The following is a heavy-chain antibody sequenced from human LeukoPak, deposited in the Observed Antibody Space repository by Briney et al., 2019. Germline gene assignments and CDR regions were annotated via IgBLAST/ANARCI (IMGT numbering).Heavy chain of an antibody. Sequence: MSSETLSLTCTVSGGSIGSYYWSWIRQPPGKGLEWIGYIYYSGSTNYNPSLKSRVTISVDTSKNQFSLKLSSVTAADTAVYYCARQVYSYGPNDAFDIWGQGTMVTVSS. CDR3: ARQVYSYGPNDAFDI. CDR1: GGSIGSYY. V-gene: IGHV4-59*01. J-gene: IGHJ3*02. CDR2: IYYSGST. D-gene: IGHD5-18*01.